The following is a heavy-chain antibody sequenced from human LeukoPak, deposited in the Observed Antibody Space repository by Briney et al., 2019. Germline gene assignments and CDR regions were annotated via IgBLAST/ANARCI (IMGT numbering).Heavy chain of an antibody. CDR2: INTNSGGT. J-gene: IGHJ4*02. CDR1: GYTFTGYY. D-gene: IGHD3-22*01. Sequence: ASVNVSCKASGYTFTGYYTHWGRQAPGQGHEWMGWINTNSGGTYCAQKFHGRVTMTRDTSISTAYMELSRLTSDDTAVYYCARAYYYTMDYWGQGTLVTVSS. CDR3: ARAYYYTMDY. V-gene: IGHV1-2*02.